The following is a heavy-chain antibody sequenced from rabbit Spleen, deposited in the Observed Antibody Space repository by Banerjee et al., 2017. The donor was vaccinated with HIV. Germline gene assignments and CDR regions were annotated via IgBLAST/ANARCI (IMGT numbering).Heavy chain of an antibody. Sequence: QEQLEESGGDLVKPEGSLTLTCTASGFSFSYSYWICWVRQAPGKGLEWIACIYVGSGGGTKYASWVNGRFAISRSTSLTTVELEMTSLTAADTATYFCARGVSAGYDDYGYVPFYFTLWGPGTLVTVS. CDR1: GFSFSYSYW. V-gene: IGHV1S45*01. CDR2: IYVGSGGGT. D-gene: IGHD6-1*01. CDR3: ARGVSAGYDDYGYVPFYFTL. J-gene: IGHJ6*01.